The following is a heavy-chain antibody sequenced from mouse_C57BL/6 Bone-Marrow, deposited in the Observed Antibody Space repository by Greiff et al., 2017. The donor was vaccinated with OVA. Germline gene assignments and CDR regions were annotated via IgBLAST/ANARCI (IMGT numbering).Heavy chain of an antibody. J-gene: IGHJ2*01. Sequence: EVKLQQSGPELVKPGASVKISCKASGYTFTDYYMNWVKQSHGKSLEWIGDINPNNGGTSYNQKFKGKATLTVDKSSSTAYMELRSLTSEDSAVYYCARRRRKRRDYFDYWGQGTTLTVSS. CDR1: GYTFTDYY. CDR3: ARRRRKRRDYFDY. D-gene: IGHD1-2*01. CDR2: INPNNGGT. V-gene: IGHV1-26*01.